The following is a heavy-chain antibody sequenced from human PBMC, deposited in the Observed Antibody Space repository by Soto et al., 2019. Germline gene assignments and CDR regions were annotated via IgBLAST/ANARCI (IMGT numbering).Heavy chain of an antibody. Sequence: QVKLVEAGGGVVQPGRSLRLSCAASGFNVSAYTMHWVRQAPGKGLEWVAVISSDGNHKYYTDSVKGRFTIFRDTSTNTMYPQMNSLRAEDTAVYFCARWEQPLFDYWRQGTLVTVSS. CDR3: ARWEQPLFDY. J-gene: IGHJ4*02. D-gene: IGHD1-26*01. V-gene: IGHV3-30-3*01. CDR2: ISSDGNHK. CDR1: GFNVSAYT.